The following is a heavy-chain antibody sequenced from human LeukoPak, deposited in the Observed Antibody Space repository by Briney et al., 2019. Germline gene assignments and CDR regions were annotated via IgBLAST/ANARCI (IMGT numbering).Heavy chain of an antibody. V-gene: IGHV3-11*01. Sequence: GGSLRLSCAASGFTFSDYHMSWIRQASGKGLEWVSYISSSSGTISYADSVKGRFTISRDNAKKSLYLQMNSLRAEDTAVYHCARGPVSSSGFFAYWGQGTLVTVSS. CDR3: ARGPVSSSGFFAY. CDR2: ISSSSGTI. J-gene: IGHJ4*02. D-gene: IGHD6-19*01. CDR1: GFTFSDYH.